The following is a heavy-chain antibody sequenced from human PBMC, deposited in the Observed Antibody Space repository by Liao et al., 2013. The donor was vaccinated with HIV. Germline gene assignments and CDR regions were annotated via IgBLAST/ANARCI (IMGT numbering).Heavy chain of an antibody. CDR3: ARELWFGESEYYYMDV. Sequence: QVQLQESGPGLVKPSETLSLTCTVSGGSISSYYWSWFRQPAGKGLEWIGRIYSSGNTNYNPSLKSRVTMSVDTSKNQFSLKLSSVTAADTAVYSCARELWFGESEYYYMDVWAKGPRSPSP. CDR2: IYSSGNT. CDR1: GGSISSYY. D-gene: IGHD3-10*01. J-gene: IGHJ6*03. V-gene: IGHV4-4*07.